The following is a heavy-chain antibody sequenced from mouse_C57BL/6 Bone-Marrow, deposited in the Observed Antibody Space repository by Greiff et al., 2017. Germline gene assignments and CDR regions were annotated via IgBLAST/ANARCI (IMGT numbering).Heavy chain of an antibody. CDR2: IYPGGGYT. CDR3: ARKGEYYPFDS. Sequence: QVQLQQSGAELVRPGTSVKMSCKASGYTFTNYWIGWAKQRPGHGLEWIGDIYPGGGYTNYNAKFKGKATLTADKSSSTAYLQLSRLTSEDSAIYYSARKGEYYPFDSGGQGDTLADCS. J-gene: IGHJ2*01. D-gene: IGHD1-1*01. V-gene: IGHV1-63*01. CDR1: GYTFTNYW.